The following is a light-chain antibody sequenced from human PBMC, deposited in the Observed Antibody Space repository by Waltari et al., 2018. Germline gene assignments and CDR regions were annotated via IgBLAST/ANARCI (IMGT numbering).Light chain of an antibody. CDR2: HAS. Sequence: TVVTQSPATLPVSPGERATLSCRTRQTNGLSLAWYQQKPGQAPRLLIYHASTRATGIPARVSGSESESEFTRTISSLQSEDVALYYCQQYKNWPPGTFGQGTRVEI. J-gene: IGKJ1*01. CDR1: QTNGLS. V-gene: IGKV3-15*01. CDR3: QQYKNWPPGT.